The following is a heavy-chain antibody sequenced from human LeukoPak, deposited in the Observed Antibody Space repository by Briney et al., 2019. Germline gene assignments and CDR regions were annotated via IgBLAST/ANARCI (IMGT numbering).Heavy chain of an antibody. D-gene: IGHD3-22*01. CDR3: AKVKYSYDTSGPNGRGYYYYMDV. V-gene: IGHV3-23*01. CDR2: ISGSGANT. J-gene: IGHJ6*03. Sequence: PGGSLRLSCAASGFTFSNFAMTCVRQAPGKGREWVSYISGSGANTYYADSVKGRYTISRDNSKNKLYLQKNSLRAEDTALYYCAKVKYSYDTSGPNGRGYYYYMDVWGKGTTVTVSS. CDR1: GFTFSNFA.